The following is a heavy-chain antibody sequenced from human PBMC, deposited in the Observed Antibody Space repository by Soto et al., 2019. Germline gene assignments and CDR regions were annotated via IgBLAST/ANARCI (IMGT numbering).Heavy chain of an antibody. V-gene: IGHV1-2*02. J-gene: IGHJ6*02. D-gene: IGHD3-9*01. CDR1: GYTFTGYY. CDR3: AREAYDILTGSPHGMDV. Sequence: ASVKVSCKASGYTFTGYYMHWVRQAPGQGLEWMGWINPNSGGTNYAQKFQGRVTMTRDTSISTAYMELSRLRSDDTAVCYCAREAYDILTGSPHGMDVWGQGTTVTVSS. CDR2: INPNSGGT.